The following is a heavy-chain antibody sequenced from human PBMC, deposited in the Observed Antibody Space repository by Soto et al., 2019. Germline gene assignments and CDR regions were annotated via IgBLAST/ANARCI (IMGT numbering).Heavy chain of an antibody. D-gene: IGHD6-13*01. CDR3: ARHSNEYRKSLDY. J-gene: IGHJ4*02. V-gene: IGHV4-4*02. CDR1: GGSISSSNW. CDR2: IYYSGST. Sequence: SETLSLTCAVSGGSISSSNWWSWVRQPPGKGLEWIGYIYYSGSTNYNPSLKSRVTISVDTSKNQFSLKLSSVTAADTAVYYCARHSNEYRKSLDYWGQGTLVTVSS.